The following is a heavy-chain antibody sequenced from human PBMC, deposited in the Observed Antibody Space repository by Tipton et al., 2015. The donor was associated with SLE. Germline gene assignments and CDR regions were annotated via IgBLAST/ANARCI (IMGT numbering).Heavy chain of an antibody. CDR2: MYTSGST. J-gene: IGHJ4*02. V-gene: IGHV4-4*07. D-gene: IGHD6-13*01. Sequence: TLSLTCTVSSGSISNYYWGWIRQPAGKGLEWIGRMYTSGSTNYNPSLKSRVTISVDTSKNQFSLKLSSVTAADTAVYYCARSAGYGSNWAHFDYWGQGTLVTVSS. CDR3: ARSAGYGSNWAHFDY. CDR1: SGSISNYY.